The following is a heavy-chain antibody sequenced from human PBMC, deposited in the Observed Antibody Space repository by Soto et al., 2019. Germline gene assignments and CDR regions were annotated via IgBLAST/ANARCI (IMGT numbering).Heavy chain of an antibody. CDR2: ISSRGTT. CDR3: ATMGTPVTGLYYFYY. V-gene: IGHV4-30-4*01. Sequence: QVQLQESGPGLVKPSQTLSLTCTVSGGSISSGNYYWSWIRQPPGKSLEWIGIISSRGTTQYSSSLRGRVSLSVDTSKNQFSQDLSSVTAADTAVYYCATMGTPVTGLYYFYYWGQGTLVTVSS. J-gene: IGHJ4*02. D-gene: IGHD4-17*01. CDR1: GGSISSGNYY.